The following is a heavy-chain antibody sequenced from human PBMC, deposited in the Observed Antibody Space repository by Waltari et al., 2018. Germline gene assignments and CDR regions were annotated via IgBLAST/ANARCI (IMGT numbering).Heavy chain of an antibody. V-gene: IGHV4-59*01. J-gene: IGHJ4*02. CDR2: IYYSGST. CDR3: ARGGAVNRRLVDY. D-gene: IGHD2-15*01. Sequence: QLQESGPGLVKPSETLSLTCTVSGGSISSYYWSWIRQPPGKGLEWIGYIYYSGSTNYNPSLKSRVTISVDTSKNQFSLKLSSVTAADTAVYYCARGGAVNRRLVDYWGQGTLVTVSS. CDR1: GGSISSYY.